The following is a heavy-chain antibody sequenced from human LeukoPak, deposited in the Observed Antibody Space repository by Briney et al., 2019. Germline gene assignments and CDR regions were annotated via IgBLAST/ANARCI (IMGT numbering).Heavy chain of an antibody. CDR2: IYYSGST. Sequence: SQTLSLTCTVSGGSISSGDYYWSWIRQPPGKGLEWIGYIYYSGSTYYNPSLKSRVTISVDTSKNQFSLKLSSVTAADTAVYYCARAAVVVTAHESYGMDVWGQGTTVTVSS. J-gene: IGHJ6*02. D-gene: IGHD2-21*02. V-gene: IGHV4-30-4*01. CDR1: GGSISSGDYY. CDR3: ARAAVVVTAHESYGMDV.